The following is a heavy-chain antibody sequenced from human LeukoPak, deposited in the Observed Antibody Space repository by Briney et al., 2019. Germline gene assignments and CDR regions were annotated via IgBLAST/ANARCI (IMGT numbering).Heavy chain of an antibody. CDR2: ISDDGNNK. D-gene: IGHD3-10*01. CDR3: AKGGPHYGSGSYYAFDY. CDR1: GFTFTNFA. J-gene: IGHJ4*02. Sequence: GGSLRLSCAASGFTFTNFAMHWVRQAPGKGLEWVTVISDDGNNKYFADSVKGRFTISRDNSKNTLYLQMNSLRAEDTAVYYCAKGGPHYGSGSYYAFDYWGQGTLVTVSS. V-gene: IGHV3-30*18.